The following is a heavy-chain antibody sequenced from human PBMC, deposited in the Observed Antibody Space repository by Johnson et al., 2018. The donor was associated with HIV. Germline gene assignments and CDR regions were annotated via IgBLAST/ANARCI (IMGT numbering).Heavy chain of an antibody. D-gene: IGHD2-15*01. CDR3: ANSLLLDAFNI. Sequence: QVQLVESGGGVVQPGRSLRLSCAASGFTFSSYAMHWVRQAPAKGLEWVAVISYDGSDKYYADSVKGRFTISRDSSKNTLYLQMNSLRAEDTAVYYCANSLLLDAFNIWGQGTMVTVSS. CDR2: ISYDGSDK. CDR1: GFTFSSYA. J-gene: IGHJ3*02. V-gene: IGHV3-30*04.